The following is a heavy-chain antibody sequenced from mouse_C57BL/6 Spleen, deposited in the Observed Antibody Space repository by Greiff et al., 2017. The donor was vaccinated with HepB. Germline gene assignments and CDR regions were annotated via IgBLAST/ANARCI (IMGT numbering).Heavy chain of an antibody. CDR2: IYPRDGST. V-gene: IGHV1-85*01. Sequence: QVQLKQSGPELVKPGASVKLSCKASGYTFTSYDINWVKQRPGQGLEWIGWIYPRDGSTKYNEKFKGKATLTVDTSSSTAYMELHSLTSEDSAVYFCARPTYYDYDVGYYAMDYWGQGTSVTVSS. CDR1: GYTFTSYD. CDR3: ARPTYYDYDVGYYAMDY. J-gene: IGHJ4*01. D-gene: IGHD2-4*01.